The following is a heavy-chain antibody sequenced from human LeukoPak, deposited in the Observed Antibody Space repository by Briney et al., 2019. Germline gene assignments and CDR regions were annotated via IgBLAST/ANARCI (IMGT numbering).Heavy chain of an antibody. V-gene: IGHV4-59*08. J-gene: IGHJ5*02. CDR2: IYYSGST. CDR1: GDSIRSYY. CDR3: ARRGAGNYGGYNWFDP. Sequence: SETLSLTCTVSGDSIRSYYWSWIRQPPGKGLEWIGYIYYSGSTNYNSSLRSRVTISVDTSKNQFSLKLSSVTAADTAVYYCARRGAGNYGGYNWFDPRGQGTLVTVSS. D-gene: IGHD4-23*01.